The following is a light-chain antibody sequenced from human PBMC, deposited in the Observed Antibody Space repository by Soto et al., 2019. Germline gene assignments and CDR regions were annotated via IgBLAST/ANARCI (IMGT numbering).Light chain of an antibody. J-gene: IGKJ1*01. V-gene: IGKV3-15*01. CDR1: QSVRTY. CDR3: QQYDDWPQT. CDR2: GAS. Sequence: EIVMTQSPATLSVSPGERATLSCGASQSVRTYLAWYQQKPGQAPRLLIHGASTRAPGIPARFSGSGSGTDFTLTNSSLQSEDFAVYYCQQYDDWPQTFGQGTKVDIK.